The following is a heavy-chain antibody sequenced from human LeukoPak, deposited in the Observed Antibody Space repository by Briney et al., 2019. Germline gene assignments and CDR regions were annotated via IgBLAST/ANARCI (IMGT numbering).Heavy chain of an antibody. CDR3: AKAAGYSTIYWFDP. CDR1: GGSIRSFH. V-gene: IGHV4-59*01. CDR2: IYYSGTS. J-gene: IGHJ5*02. D-gene: IGHD6-13*01. Sequence: PSETLSLTCTVSGGSIRSFHWSWIRQPPGQGLGFIGHIYYSGTSNYKPSLKSRVTMSVDTSNNQFSLKLNSVTAADTAVYYCAKAAGYSTIYWFDPWGQGTLVTVSS.